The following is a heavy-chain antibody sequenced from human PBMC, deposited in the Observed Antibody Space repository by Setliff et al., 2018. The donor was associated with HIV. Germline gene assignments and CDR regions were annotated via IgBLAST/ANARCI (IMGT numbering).Heavy chain of an antibody. J-gene: IGHJ4*02. CDR2: ISSYNGYT. Sequence: ASVKVSCKASGYNFSSNGISWVRQAPGQGLEWMGWISSYNGYTKYAQRVQDRVTMTKDTSTSTAYMELRSLRSDDTAVYYCARVSRSGWFFDWWGQGSLVTFSS. CDR3: ARVSRSGWFFDW. V-gene: IGHV1-18*01. CDR1: GYNFSSNG. D-gene: IGHD6-19*01.